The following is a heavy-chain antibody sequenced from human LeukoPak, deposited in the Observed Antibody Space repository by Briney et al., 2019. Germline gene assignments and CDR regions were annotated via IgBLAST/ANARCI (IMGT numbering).Heavy chain of an antibody. J-gene: IGHJ4*02. CDR2: MSPNSGNT. Sequence: ASVKVSCKASGYTFTSYDINWVRQATGQGLEWMGWMSPNSGNTGYAQKFQGRVTMTRNTSISTAYMELSSLRSEDTAAYYCALDYGDYVFDYWGQGTLVTVSS. CDR3: ALDYGDYVFDY. V-gene: IGHV1-8*01. CDR1: GYTFTSYD. D-gene: IGHD4-17*01.